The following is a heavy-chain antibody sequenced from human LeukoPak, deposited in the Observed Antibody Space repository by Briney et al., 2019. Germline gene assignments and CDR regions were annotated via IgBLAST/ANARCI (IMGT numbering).Heavy chain of an antibody. CDR1: GGSISSYY. D-gene: IGHD6-19*01. CDR3: ARDVWSRGGWGNWFDP. Sequence: KPSETLSLTCTVSGGSISSYYWSWIRQPPGKGLEWIGYIYYSGSTNYNPSLKSRVTISVDTSKYQFSLKLSSVTAADTAVYYCARDVWSRGGWGNWFDPWGQGTLVTVSS. V-gene: IGHV4-59*01. J-gene: IGHJ5*02. CDR2: IYYSGST.